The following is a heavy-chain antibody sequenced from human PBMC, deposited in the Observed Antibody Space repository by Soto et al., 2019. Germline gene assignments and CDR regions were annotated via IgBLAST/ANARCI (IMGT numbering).Heavy chain of an antibody. CDR1: GFTFSSYA. CDR2: ITSNGNYT. J-gene: IGHJ6*02. D-gene: IGHD2-21*01. Sequence: EVQLVESGGGLVQPGGSLRLSCAASGFTFSSYAMHWVRQAPGKGLEYVSAITSNGNYTDYASSVKGRFTISRDKSKNTLYLQMGSLRAEDMAVYYCSRRIPFGYSMDVWGQGTTVTVSS. V-gene: IGHV3-64*01. CDR3: SRRIPFGYSMDV.